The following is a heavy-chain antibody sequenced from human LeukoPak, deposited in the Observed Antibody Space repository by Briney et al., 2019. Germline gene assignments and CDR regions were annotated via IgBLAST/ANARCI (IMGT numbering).Heavy chain of an antibody. J-gene: IGHJ6*02. CDR1: GYTFTSYD. V-gene: IGHV1-8*01. Sequence: GASVKVSCKASGYTFTSYDINWVRQATGQGLEWMGWMNPNSGNTGYAQKFQGRVTMTRNTSISTAYMELSSLRSEDTAVYYCASLDRRSSSWYNYYYGMDVWGQGTTVTVSS. CDR2: MNPNSGNT. D-gene: IGHD6-13*01. CDR3: ASLDRRSSSWYNYYYGMDV.